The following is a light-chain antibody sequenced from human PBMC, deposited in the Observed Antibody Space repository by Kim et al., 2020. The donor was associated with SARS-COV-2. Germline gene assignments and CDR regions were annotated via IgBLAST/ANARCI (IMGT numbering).Light chain of an antibody. Sequence: GRDVTISSAGSDSNVGDNYVFWYHHFAGTAPKLLIYDNSKRPEAIPDGFAASKSGTAANRDITGLLTGDEADYYCATWDTGLRGGVFGGGTQLTVL. CDR3: ATWDTGLRGGV. V-gene: IGLV1-51*01. CDR2: DNS. CDR1: DSNVGDNY. J-gene: IGLJ2*01.